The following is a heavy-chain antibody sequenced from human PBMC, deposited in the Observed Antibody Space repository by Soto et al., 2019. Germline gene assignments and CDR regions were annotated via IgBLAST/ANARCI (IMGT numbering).Heavy chain of an antibody. CDR3: ARRLYGNYGLYFDY. J-gene: IGHJ4*02. Sequence: LSLTCTVSGGSISSSSYYWGWIRQPPGKGLEWIGSIYYSGSTYYNPSLKSRVTISVDTSKNQFSLKLSSVTAADTAVYYCARRLYGNYGLYFDYWGQGTLVTVSS. D-gene: IGHD4-17*01. CDR2: IYYSGST. V-gene: IGHV4-39*01. CDR1: GGSISSSSYY.